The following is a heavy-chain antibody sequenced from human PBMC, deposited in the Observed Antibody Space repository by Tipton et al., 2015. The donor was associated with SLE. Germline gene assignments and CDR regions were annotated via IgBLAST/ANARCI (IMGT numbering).Heavy chain of an antibody. J-gene: IGHJ4*02. V-gene: IGHV3-64*01. CDR1: GFPFSNAW. CDR2: ISGNGGST. Sequence: SLRLSCAASGFPFSNAWMSWVRQAPGKGLEYVSAISGNGGSTYYANSVKGRFTISRDNSKNTLYLQMGSLRAEDMAVYYCARDRGGVTMTFDYWGQGTLVTVSA. D-gene: IGHD3-22*01. CDR3: ARDRGGVTMTFDY.